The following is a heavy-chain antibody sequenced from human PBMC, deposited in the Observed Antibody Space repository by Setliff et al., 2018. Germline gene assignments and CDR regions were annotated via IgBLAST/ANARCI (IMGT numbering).Heavy chain of an antibody. J-gene: IGHJ4*02. CDR1: GFTFTSYW. D-gene: IGHD6-13*01. V-gene: IGHV3-7*05. CDR2: IKQDGSET. Sequence: GGSLRLSCAASGFTFTSYWMSWVRQAPGKGLEWVANIKQDGSETYYVDSVKGRFTISRDNAKNSLYLQMNSLRAEDTAVYYCARDRADSRWQSDYWGQGTLVTVSS. CDR3: ARDRADSRWQSDY.